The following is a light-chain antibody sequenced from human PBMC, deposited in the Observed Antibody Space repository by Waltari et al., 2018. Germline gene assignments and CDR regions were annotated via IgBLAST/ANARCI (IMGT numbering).Light chain of an antibody. V-gene: IGKV3-20*01. Sequence: EIVLTQSPGTLSLSPGERATLSCGASQSVGRSLAWYQQKPRRAPRLLFYDASSRATGIPDRFSGSGFGTDFSLTISRLEPEDFAVYYCQHYVRLPVTFGEGTKVEIK. CDR3: QHYVRLPVT. CDR2: DAS. J-gene: IGKJ1*01. CDR1: QSVGRS.